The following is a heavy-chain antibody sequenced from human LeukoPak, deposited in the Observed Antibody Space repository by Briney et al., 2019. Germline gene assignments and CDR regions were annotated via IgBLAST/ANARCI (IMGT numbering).Heavy chain of an antibody. V-gene: IGHV3-23*01. Sequence: PGGSLRLSCAASGFTFVNYAMTWVRQAPGQGLECASVITGSGGSTNYADSVKGRFTISRDNSKNTLYLQMNSLRAEDTAVYYCARAMRGYQLLPAYWGQGTLVTVSS. CDR2: ITGSGGST. D-gene: IGHD2-2*01. J-gene: IGHJ4*02. CDR3: ARAMRGYQLLPAY. CDR1: GFTFVNYA.